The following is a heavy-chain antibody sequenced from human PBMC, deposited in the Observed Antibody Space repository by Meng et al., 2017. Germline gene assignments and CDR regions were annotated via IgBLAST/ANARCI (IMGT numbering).Heavy chain of an antibody. J-gene: IGHJ4*02. CDR1: GYTFTSYS. CDR2: INAGNANT. Sequence: QAQFVQSGAEVNKPGASVKVSCKASGYTFTSYSMHWGRQAPGQRLEWMGWINAGNANTKYSQKFQDKVTITMDTSASTAYMELSSLRSEDTAMYYCAREPGSSGWNYFDSWGQGTLVTVSS. V-gene: IGHV1-3*01. D-gene: IGHD6-19*01. CDR3: AREPGSSGWNYFDS.